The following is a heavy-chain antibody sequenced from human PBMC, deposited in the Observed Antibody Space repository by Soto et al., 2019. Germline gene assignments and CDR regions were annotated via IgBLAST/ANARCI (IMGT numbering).Heavy chain of an antibody. CDR3: ARDKSESSGWQLDY. J-gene: IGHJ4*02. CDR1: GYTFTNFG. Sequence: GASVKVSCKASGYTFTNFGVSWVRQAPGQGLEWMGWISTSNVTPKYVQRLQGRVTMTTDTSTSTAYMELRSLRFDDTAVYYCARDKSESSGWQLDYWGQGTLVTVSS. CDR2: ISTSNVTP. V-gene: IGHV1-18*01. D-gene: IGHD6-19*01.